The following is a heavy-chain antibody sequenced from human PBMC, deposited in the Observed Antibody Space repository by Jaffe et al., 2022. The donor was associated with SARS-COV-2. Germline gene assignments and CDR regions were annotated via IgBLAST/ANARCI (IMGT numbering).Heavy chain of an antibody. CDR1: GYTFTSYA. D-gene: IGHD6-13*01. V-gene: IGHV1-3*01. Sequence: QVQLVQSGAEVKKPGASVKVSCKASGYTFTSYAMHWVRQAPGQRLEWMGWINAGNGNTKYSQKFQGRVTITRDTSASTAYMELSSLRSEDTAVYYCARDSSSWGPFDYWGQGTLVTVSS. CDR3: ARDSSSWGPFDY. CDR2: INAGNGNT. J-gene: IGHJ4*02.